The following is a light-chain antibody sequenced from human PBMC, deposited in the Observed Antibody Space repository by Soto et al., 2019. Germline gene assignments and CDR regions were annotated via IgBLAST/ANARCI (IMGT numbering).Light chain of an antibody. V-gene: IGKV3-15*01. CDR1: QTISRN. CDR2: DAS. CDR3: QQHHDWPPRT. Sequence: ERMMTQSPATLSLSPGETATLSCRASQTISRNFVCYQQKPGQAPRRLIYDASTRATDITHRFSGSGSWTEFTLPISSLKAADFAVDYCQQHHDWPPRTFGQGTKVEIK. J-gene: IGKJ1*01.